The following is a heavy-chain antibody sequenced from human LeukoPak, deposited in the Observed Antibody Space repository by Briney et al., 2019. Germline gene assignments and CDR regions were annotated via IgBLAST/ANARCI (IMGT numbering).Heavy chain of an antibody. J-gene: IGHJ4*02. D-gene: IGHD6-13*01. CDR3: AKDSFIGIAAAGMLDY. V-gene: IGHV3-43D*03. CDR1: GFTFDDYA. Sequence: PGGSLRLSCAASGFTFDDYAMHWVRQAPGKGLEWVSLISWDGGSTYYADSVKGRFTISRDNSKNSLYLQMNSLRAEDTALYYCAKDSFIGIAAAGMLDYWGQGTLVTVSS. CDR2: ISWDGGST.